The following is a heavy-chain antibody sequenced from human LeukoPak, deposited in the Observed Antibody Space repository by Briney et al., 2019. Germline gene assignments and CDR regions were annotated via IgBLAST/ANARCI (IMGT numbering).Heavy chain of an antibody. Sequence: SETLSLTCTVSGGSISRYYWSWIRQPPGRGLEWIGYIYYSGSTNYNPSLKSRVTISVDTSKNQFSLKLTSVTAADTVVYYCARSGGSGRASGTTLGAFDIWGQGTMVTVSS. V-gene: IGHV4-59*01. CDR2: IYYSGST. D-gene: IGHD2/OR15-2a*01. CDR3: ARSGGSGRASGTTLGAFDI. J-gene: IGHJ3*02. CDR1: GGSISRYY.